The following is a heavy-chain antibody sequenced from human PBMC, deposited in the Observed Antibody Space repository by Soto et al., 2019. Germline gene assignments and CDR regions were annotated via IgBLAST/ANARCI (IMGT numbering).Heavy chain of an antibody. CDR2: INHSGST. CDR3: ARGLWWVGYYYYGMDV. Sequence: SETLSLTCAVYGGSFSGYYWSWIRQPPGKGLEWIGEINHSGSTNYNPSLKSRVTISVDTSKNQFSLKLSSVTAADTAVYYCARGLWWVGYYYYGMDVWGQGTTVTVSS. J-gene: IGHJ6*02. CDR1: GGSFSGYY. D-gene: IGHD3-10*01. V-gene: IGHV4-34*01.